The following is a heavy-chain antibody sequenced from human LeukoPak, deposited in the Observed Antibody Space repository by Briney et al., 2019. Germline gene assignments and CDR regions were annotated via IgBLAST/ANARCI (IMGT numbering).Heavy chain of an antibody. J-gene: IGHJ2*01. V-gene: IGHV4-39*01. CDR3: VRLQPWYFYL. CDR1: GGSISSSSYY. CDR2: IYYSGST. Sequence: PSETLSLTCTVAGGSISSSSYYWGWIRQPPGKGLEWIGSIYYSGSTYYNPSLKSRVTISVDTSKNQFSLKLSSVTAADTAVYYCVRLQPWYFYLWGRGTLVTVSS.